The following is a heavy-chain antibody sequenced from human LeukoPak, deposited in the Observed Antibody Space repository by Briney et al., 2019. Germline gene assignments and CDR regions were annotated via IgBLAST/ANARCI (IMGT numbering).Heavy chain of an antibody. CDR3: ANLDIVATIPNFDY. V-gene: IGHV1-2*02. J-gene: IGHJ4*02. CDR2: INPNSGGT. Sequence: ASVKVSCKASGYTFTGNNLYWVRQAPGQGLEWMGWINPNSGGTIYAQKFQGRVTMTRDTSISTAYMELSRLRSDDTAVYYCANLDIVATIPNFDYWGQGTLVTVSS. D-gene: IGHD5-12*01. CDR1: GYTFTGNN.